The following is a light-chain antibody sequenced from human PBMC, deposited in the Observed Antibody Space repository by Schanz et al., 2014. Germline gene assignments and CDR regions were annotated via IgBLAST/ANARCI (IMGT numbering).Light chain of an antibody. CDR3: AAWDDSLNGVV. Sequence: QSALTQPPSASGSPGQSVTISCTGTSSDVGGYNYVSWYQHHPDKAPKLMIYDVTKRPSGVPDRFSGSKSGNTASLTVSGLQVEDEADYYCAAWDDSLNGVVFGGGTKLTVL. V-gene: IGLV2-8*01. CDR1: SSDVGGYNY. J-gene: IGLJ2*01. CDR2: DVT.